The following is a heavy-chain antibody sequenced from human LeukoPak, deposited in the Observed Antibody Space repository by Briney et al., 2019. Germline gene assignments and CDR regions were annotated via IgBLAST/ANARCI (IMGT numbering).Heavy chain of an antibody. D-gene: IGHD3-22*01. CDR1: GFTFSSYA. V-gene: IGHV3-23*01. CDR3: AKPRRQYYDSSGYYS. Sequence: HSGGSLRLSCAASGFTFSSYAMSWVRQAPGKGLEWVSAISGSGGSTYYADSVKGRFTISRDNSKHTLYLQMNSLRAEDTAVYYCAKPRRQYYDSSGYYSWGQGTLVTVSS. J-gene: IGHJ4*02. CDR2: ISGSGGST.